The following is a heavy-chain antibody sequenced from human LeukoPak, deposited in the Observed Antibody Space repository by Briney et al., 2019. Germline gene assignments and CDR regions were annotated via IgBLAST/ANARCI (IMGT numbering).Heavy chain of an antibody. D-gene: IGHD3-10*01. Sequence: ASVKVSCKASGYTFTSYGISWVRQAPGQGLEWMGWISAYNGNTNYAQKLQGRVTMTTDTSTSTAYMELRSLRSDDTAVYYCARVAGELLWFGELLSHFDYWGQGTLVTVSS. CDR1: GYTFTSYG. J-gene: IGHJ4*02. CDR3: ARVAGELLWFGELLSHFDY. V-gene: IGHV1-18*01. CDR2: ISAYNGNT.